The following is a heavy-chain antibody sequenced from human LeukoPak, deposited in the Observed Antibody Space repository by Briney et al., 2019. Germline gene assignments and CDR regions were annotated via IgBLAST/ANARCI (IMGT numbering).Heavy chain of an antibody. J-gene: IGHJ3*02. CDR3: ARPLTVAGTVSWAFDI. V-gene: IGHV4-34*01. Sequence: SETLSLTCAVYGGSFSGYYWSWIRQPPGKGLEWIGEINHSGSTNYNPSLKSRVTISVDTSKNQFSLKLSSVTAADTAVYYCARPLTVAGTVSWAFDIWGQGTMVTVSS. CDR1: GGSFSGYY. D-gene: IGHD6-19*01. CDR2: INHSGST.